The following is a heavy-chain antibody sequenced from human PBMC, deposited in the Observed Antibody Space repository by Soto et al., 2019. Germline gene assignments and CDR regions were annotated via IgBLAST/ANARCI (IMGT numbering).Heavy chain of an antibody. D-gene: IGHD3-9*01. CDR2: ISPKSGGT. Sequence: ASVKVSCKASGYTFTGYYMHWVRQAPGQGFEWMGRISPKSGGTNYAQKFEGRVTMTWDTSLKTAYMELSSLISEDTAAYYCARPPGYISDWYYFDLWGQGTLVTVSS. CDR3: ARPPGYISDWYYFDL. V-gene: IGHV1-2*02. CDR1: GYTFTGYY. J-gene: IGHJ4*02.